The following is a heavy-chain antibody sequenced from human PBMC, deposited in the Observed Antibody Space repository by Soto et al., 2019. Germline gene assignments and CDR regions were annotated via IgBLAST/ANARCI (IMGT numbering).Heavy chain of an antibody. D-gene: IGHD3-22*01. J-gene: IGHJ5*02. CDR1: GFSLSTSGMC. Sequence: SGPTLVNPPQTLTLTCTFSGFSLSTSGMCVSWIRQPPGKALEWLALIDWDDDKYYSTSLKTRLTISKDTSKNQVVLTMTNMDPVDTATYYCARILDYDNNNWFDPWGQGTLVTVSS. CDR2: IDWDDDK. CDR3: ARILDYDNNNWFDP. V-gene: IGHV2-70*01.